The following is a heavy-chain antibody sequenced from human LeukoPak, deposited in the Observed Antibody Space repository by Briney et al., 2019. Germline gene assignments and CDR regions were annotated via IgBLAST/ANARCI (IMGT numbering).Heavy chain of an antibody. CDR3: ASAGI. CDR2: IKQDGSEK. V-gene: IGHV3-7*01. D-gene: IGHD3-10*01. Sequence: GGSLRLSCAASGFTFSSYSMNWVRQAPGKGLEWVANIKQDGSEKYYVDSVKGRFTISRDNAKNSLYLQMNSLRAEDTAVYYCASAGIWGQGTLVTVSS. J-gene: IGHJ4*02. CDR1: GFTFSSYS.